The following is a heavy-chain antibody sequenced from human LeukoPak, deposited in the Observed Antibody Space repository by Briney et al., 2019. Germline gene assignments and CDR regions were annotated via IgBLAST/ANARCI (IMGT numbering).Heavy chain of an antibody. D-gene: IGHD1-1*01. J-gene: IGHJ4*02. V-gene: IGHV1-24*01. CDR1: GYALAELS. CDR3: ATDMMSGTTWRDY. Sequence: ASVKLSCKVSGYALAELSIHWVRQTPGKGLEWMGGFDAEQDETLYAQKFEGRVTMTEDTSTATAHLEMNSLTSDDTGGYFCATDMMSGTTWRDYWGQGTLVVVSS. CDR2: FDAEQDET.